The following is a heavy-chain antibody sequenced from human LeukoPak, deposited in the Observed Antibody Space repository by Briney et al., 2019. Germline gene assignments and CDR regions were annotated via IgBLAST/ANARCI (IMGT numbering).Heavy chain of an antibody. J-gene: IGHJ4*02. Sequence: SETLSLTCTVSGGSISSSSYYWGWIRQPPGKGLEWIGTIYYSGSTYYNPSLKSRVTISVDTSKNQFSLKLSSVTAADTAVYYCARWSGNTYSYDYWGQGTLVAVSS. CDR3: ARWSGNTYSYDY. V-gene: IGHV4-39*01. D-gene: IGHD5-18*01. CDR1: GGSISSSSYY. CDR2: IYYSGST.